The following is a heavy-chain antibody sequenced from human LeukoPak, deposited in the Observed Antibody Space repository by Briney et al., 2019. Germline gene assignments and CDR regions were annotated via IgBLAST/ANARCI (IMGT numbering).Heavy chain of an antibody. CDR2: IYSGGST. CDR3: ARRRARHYFDY. J-gene: IGHJ4*02. V-gene: IGHV3-53*01. Sequence: PGGSLRLSCAASGFTVSSNYMSWVRQAPGKGLEWVSVIYSGGSTYYADSVKGRFTISRDNSKNTLYLQMNSLRAGDTAVYYCARRRARHYFDYWGQGTLVTVSS. CDR1: GFTVSSNY.